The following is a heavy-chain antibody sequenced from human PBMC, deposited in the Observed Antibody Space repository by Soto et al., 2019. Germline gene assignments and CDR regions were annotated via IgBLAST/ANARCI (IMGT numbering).Heavy chain of an antibody. CDR3: ARGGGYCSSTSGTYYYYGMDV. CDR2: IIPIFGTA. Sequence: QVQLVQSGAEVKKPGSSVKVSCKASGGTFSSYAISWVRQAPGQGLEWMGGIIPIFGTANYAQKFQGRVTITADESTSTAYMELSSLRSEDTAVYYCARGGGYCSSTSGTYYYYGMDVWGQGTTVTVSS. CDR1: GGTFSSYA. V-gene: IGHV1-69*01. J-gene: IGHJ6*02. D-gene: IGHD2-2*03.